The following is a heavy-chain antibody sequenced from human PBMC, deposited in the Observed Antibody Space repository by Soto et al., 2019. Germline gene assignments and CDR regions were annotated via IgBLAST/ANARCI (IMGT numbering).Heavy chain of an antibody. CDR3: ARGPCRITSCPTTYYGMDV. Sequence: PGGSLRLSCAASGFIFSDYHLSWIRQAPGKGLEWVAYIGSGPTKYADSVKGRFSISRDNAKNSLYLQMNSLRAEDTAVYYCARGPCRITSCPTTYYGMDVWGQGTTVTVSS. J-gene: IGHJ6*02. CDR2: IGSGPT. D-gene: IGHD2-2*01. V-gene: IGHV3-11*06. CDR1: GFIFSDYH.